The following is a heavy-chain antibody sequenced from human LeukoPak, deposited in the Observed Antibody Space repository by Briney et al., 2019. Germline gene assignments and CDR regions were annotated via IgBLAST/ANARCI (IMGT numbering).Heavy chain of an antibody. CDR3: ARALGAGARGPFAI. CDR1: GFTFSDYW. Sequence: GGSLRLSCAAAGFTFSDYWMHWVRQVPAKGPVWVSRIISDGSSISYAAFVKGRFTTSRDNAKNTLYLQMNNLRTEDTAVYYCARALGAGARGPFAIWGQGTMVAVSS. CDR2: IISDGSSI. D-gene: IGHD1-26*01. J-gene: IGHJ3*02. V-gene: IGHV3-74*01.